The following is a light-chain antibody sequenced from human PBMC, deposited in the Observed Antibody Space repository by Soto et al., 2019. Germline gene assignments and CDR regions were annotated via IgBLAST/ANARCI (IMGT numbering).Light chain of an antibody. J-gene: IGKJ1*01. Sequence: EIVLTQSPGTLSLSPGERATLSCRASQSVSTSYLAWYQQKPGQAPRLLIYGASSRATGIPDRFSASGSGTDFTLTISRLESEDFAVYYCQQYAYSPRTFGQGTKVEIK. CDR1: QSVSTSY. CDR3: QQYAYSPRT. V-gene: IGKV3-20*01. CDR2: GAS.